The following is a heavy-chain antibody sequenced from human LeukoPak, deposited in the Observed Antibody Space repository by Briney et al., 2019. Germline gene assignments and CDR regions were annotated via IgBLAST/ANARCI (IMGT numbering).Heavy chain of an antibody. V-gene: IGHV3-66*02. Sequence: GESLRLSCAASGFTVSSNYMSWVRQAPGKGLEWVSVIYSGGNTYYTDSVKGRFTISRDSSKNTLYLQMNSLRAVDTAVYYCARMGYYYSIPTFFDYWGQGTLVTVTS. CDR2: IYSGGNT. D-gene: IGHD3-22*01. CDR3: ARMGYYYSIPTFFDY. J-gene: IGHJ4*02. CDR1: GFTVSSNY.